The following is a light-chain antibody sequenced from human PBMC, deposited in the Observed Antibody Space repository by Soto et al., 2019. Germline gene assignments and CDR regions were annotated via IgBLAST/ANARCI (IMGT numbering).Light chain of an antibody. V-gene: IGKV1-39*01. CDR1: QSISSY. Sequence: DIQMTQSPSSLSASVGDRVTITCRASQSISSYLNWYQQKPGKAPKLRIYAASSLQSGVPSRLSGSGSGTDFALTISMLQPEDYATYCCQQIYRTMTFGRGTKVQIK. CDR3: QQIYRTMT. CDR2: AAS. J-gene: IGKJ4*01.